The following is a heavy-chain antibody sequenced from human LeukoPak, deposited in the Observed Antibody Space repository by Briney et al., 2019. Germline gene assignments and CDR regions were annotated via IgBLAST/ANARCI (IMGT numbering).Heavy chain of an antibody. V-gene: IGHV1-8*03. D-gene: IGHD3-22*01. CDR3: AKGSSGYYHGSYNWFDL. Sequence: GASVKVSCKASGYTFTSYDINWVRQATGQGLEWMGWMNPNSGNTGYAQKFQGRVTITRNTSISTAYMELSSLRSEDTAVYYCAKGSSGYYHGSYNWFDLWGQGTLVIVSS. J-gene: IGHJ5*02. CDR1: GYTFTSYD. CDR2: MNPNSGNT.